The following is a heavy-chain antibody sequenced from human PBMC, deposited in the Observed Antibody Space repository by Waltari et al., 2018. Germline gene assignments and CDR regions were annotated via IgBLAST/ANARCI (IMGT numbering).Heavy chain of an antibody. CDR2: IIPIFGTAP. CDR1: RGTFGSHG. D-gene: IGHD3-16*01. J-gene: IGHJ5*02. V-gene: IGHV1-69*12. Sequence: QVQLVQSGAEVKKPGSSVKASCKASRGTFGSHGITWVRQAPGEGLEWMGGIIPIFGTAPNYAQKFQGRLTVTADESTATVYMDLSGLRSDDTAVYYCARRQLGGPFDPWGQGTLVSVS. CDR3: ARRQLGGPFDP.